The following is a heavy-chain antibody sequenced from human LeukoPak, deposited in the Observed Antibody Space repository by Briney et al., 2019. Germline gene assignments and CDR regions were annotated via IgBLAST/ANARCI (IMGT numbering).Heavy chain of an antibody. V-gene: IGHV6-1*01. CDR1: GDSVSSNSTG. Sequence: SQTLSLTCAISGDSVSSNSTGWNWIRQSPSRGLEWLGRTYYRSKWYNDYAVSVRSRITINPDTSKNQFSLQLISVTPDDTAVYYCARGGGAFDYWGQGTPVTVSS. J-gene: IGHJ4*02. CDR2: TYYRSKWYN. D-gene: IGHD1-26*01. CDR3: ARGGGAFDY.